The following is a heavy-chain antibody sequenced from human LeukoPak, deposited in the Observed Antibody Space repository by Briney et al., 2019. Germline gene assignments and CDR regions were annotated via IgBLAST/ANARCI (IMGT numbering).Heavy chain of an antibody. CDR3: ARHYDFWSGYYRVNWFDP. J-gene: IGHJ5*02. D-gene: IGHD3-3*01. CDR2: IYYSGST. V-gene: IGHV4-59*01. Sequence: SETLSLTCTVPGGSISSYYWSWIRQPPGKGLEWIGYIYYSGSTNYNPSLKSRVTISVDTSKNQFSLKLSSVTAADTAVYYCARHYDFWSGYYRVNWFDPWGQGTLVTVSS. CDR1: GGSISSYY.